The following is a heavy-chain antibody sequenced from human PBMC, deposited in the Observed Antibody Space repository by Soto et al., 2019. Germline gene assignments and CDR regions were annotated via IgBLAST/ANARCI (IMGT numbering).Heavy chain of an antibody. CDR1: VFSLITSGVG. J-gene: IGHJ6*02. D-gene: IGHD2-8*01. Sequence: XGPTLLNATETLTLTCTFAVFSLITSGVGVGWIRQPPGKALEWLALIYWNDDKRYSPSLKSRLTITKDTSKNQVVLTMTNMDPVDTATYYCAHIAVCCTNGVCTIHPYGMDVWGQRTTVTVSS. CDR3: AHIAVCCTNGVCTIHPYGMDV. CDR2: IYWNDDK. V-gene: IGHV2-5*01.